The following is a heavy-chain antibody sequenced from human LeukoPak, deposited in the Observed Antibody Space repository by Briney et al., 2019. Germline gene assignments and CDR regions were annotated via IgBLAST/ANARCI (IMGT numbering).Heavy chain of an antibody. V-gene: IGHV3-11*01. CDR3: ARDFFWSGYYFDY. CDR2: ISSSGSTI. D-gene: IGHD3-3*01. J-gene: IGHJ4*02. Sequence: GGSLRLSCAASGFTFSSYWMSWISQAPGKGLEWVSYISSSGSTIYYADSVKGRFTISRDNAKNSLYLQMNSLRAEDTAVYYCARDFFWSGYYFDYWGQGTLVTVSS. CDR1: GFTFSSYW.